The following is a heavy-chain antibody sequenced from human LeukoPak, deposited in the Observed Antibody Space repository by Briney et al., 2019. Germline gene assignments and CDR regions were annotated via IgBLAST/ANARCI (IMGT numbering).Heavy chain of an antibody. CDR1: GGSISSSSYY. CDR2: IYYSGST. D-gene: IGHD2-21*02. CDR3: ARVPAYCGGDCYSHYYYGMDV. V-gene: IGHV4-39*07. Sequence: SETLSLTCTVSGGSISSSSYYWGWIRQPPGKGLEWIGSIYYSGSTYYNPSLKSRVTISVDTSKNQFSLKLSSVTAADTAVYYCARVPAYCGGDCYSHYYYGMDVWGQGTTVTVSS. J-gene: IGHJ6*02.